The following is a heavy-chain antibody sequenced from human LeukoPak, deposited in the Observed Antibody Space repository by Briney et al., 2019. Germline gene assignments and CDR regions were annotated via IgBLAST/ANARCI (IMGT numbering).Heavy chain of an antibody. V-gene: IGHV3-74*01. CDR3: GREIEAPGKTLDY. Sequence: PGGSLRLSCEVSGFTFSRHWMHWVRQTPGKGLVWVSRINDVGSQTFYADSVKGRFAMSRDNAKNMMYLQMNSLRPEDTAVYYCGREIEAPGKTLDYWGQGTLVTVSS. CDR1: GFTFSRHW. J-gene: IGHJ4*02. CDR2: INDVGSQT.